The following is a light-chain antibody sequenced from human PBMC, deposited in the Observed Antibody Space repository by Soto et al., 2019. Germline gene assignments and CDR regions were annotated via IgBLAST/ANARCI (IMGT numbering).Light chain of an antibody. J-gene: IGLJ2*01. CDR1: SSDVGSYNL. CDR2: EGS. V-gene: IGLV2-23*03. CDR3: CSYAGSSTFRV. Sequence: QSVLTQPASVSGSPGQSITISCTGTSSDVGSYNLVSWDQQHPGKAPKLMIYEGSKRPSGVSNRFSGSKSGNTASLTISGLQAEDEADYYCCSYAGSSTFRVFGGGTKLTVL.